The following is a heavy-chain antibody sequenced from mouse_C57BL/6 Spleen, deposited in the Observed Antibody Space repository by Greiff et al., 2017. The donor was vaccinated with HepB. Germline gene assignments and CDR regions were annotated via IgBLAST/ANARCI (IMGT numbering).Heavy chain of an antibody. CDR3: ARHYYGSSYVAWFAY. Sequence: EVKLMESGGGLVKPGGSLKLSCAASGFTFSSYAMSWVRQTPEQRLEWVATISDGGSYTYYPDNVKGRFTISRDNAKNNPYLQMSHLKSEYTAMYYCARHYYGSSYVAWFAYWGQGTLVTVAA. CDR1: GFTFSSYA. J-gene: IGHJ3*01. V-gene: IGHV5-4*03. D-gene: IGHD1-1*01. CDR2: ISDGGSYT.